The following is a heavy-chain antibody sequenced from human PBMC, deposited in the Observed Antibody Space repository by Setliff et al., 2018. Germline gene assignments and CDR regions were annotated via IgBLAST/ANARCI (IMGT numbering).Heavy chain of an antibody. J-gene: IGHJ6*03. D-gene: IGHD3-10*01. V-gene: IGHV7-4-1*02. CDR1: GYTFTTNA. CDR3: ARASRFGTIRYRGDYYMDV. CDR2: INTNTGTP. Sequence: ASVKVSCKASGYTFTTNAISWMRQAPRQGLEYMGWINTNTGTPSYAQGFTGRFVFPLDTSVSPAYPQISSLKAEDTAVYYCARASRFGTIRYRGDYYMDVWGKGTTVTVSS.